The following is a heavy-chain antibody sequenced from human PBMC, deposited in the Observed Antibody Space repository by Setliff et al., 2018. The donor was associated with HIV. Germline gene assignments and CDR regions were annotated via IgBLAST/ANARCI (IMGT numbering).Heavy chain of an antibody. V-gene: IGHV3-30*04. D-gene: IGHD6-19*01. Sequence: GGSLRLSCAASGFTFSSYAMQWVRQAPGKGLEWVAVISSDGSNEYYADSVKGRFTISRDNSKNTLYVQMNSLRAEDTAVYYCARDPHIAVAGIDYWGQGTLVTVSS. CDR1: GFTFSSYA. J-gene: IGHJ4*02. CDR3: ARDPHIAVAGIDY. CDR2: ISSDGSNE.